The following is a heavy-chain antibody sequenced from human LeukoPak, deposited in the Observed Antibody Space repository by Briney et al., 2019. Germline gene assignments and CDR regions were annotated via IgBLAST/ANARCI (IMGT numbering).Heavy chain of an antibody. Sequence: PGGSLRLSCEASGLTLSSYSMNWVRQAPGEGLEWVLYISSLSGTINYADSVKGRFTISRDNSKNTLYLQMNSLRAEDTAVYYCAKVPGPWILYDASDAFDIWGQGTMVTVSS. D-gene: IGHD5-18*01. V-gene: IGHV3-48*01. CDR2: ISSLSGTI. J-gene: IGHJ3*02. CDR1: GLTLSSYS. CDR3: AKVPGPWILYDASDAFDI.